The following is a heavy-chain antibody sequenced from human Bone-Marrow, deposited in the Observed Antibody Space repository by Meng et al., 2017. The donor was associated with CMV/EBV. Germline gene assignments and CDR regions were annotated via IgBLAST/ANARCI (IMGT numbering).Heavy chain of an antibody. V-gene: IGHV4-30-4*08. CDR2: IYYSGST. Sequence: SETLSLTCTVSGGSISSGDYYWSWIRQPPGKGLEWIGYIYYSGSTYYNPSLKSRVTISVDTSKNQFSLKLSSVTAADTAVYYCARNDYSYYYGMDVWGQGTTVTVYS. J-gene: IGHJ6*02. CDR3: ARNDYSYYYGMDV. CDR1: GGSISSGDYY.